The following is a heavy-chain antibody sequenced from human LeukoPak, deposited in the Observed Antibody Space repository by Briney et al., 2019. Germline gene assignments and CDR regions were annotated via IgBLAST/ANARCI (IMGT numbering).Heavy chain of an antibody. Sequence: PSQTLSLTCAVSGGSISSGGYSWSWIRQPPGKGLEWIGYIYHSGSTYYNPSLKSRVTISVDTSKNQASLKLSFVTAADTAVYYCVRHILNTAGFDIWGQETMVTVSS. CDR1: GGSISSGGYS. CDR2: IYHSGST. D-gene: IGHD1-14*01. V-gene: IGHV4-30-2*01. CDR3: VRHILNTAGFDI. J-gene: IGHJ3*02.